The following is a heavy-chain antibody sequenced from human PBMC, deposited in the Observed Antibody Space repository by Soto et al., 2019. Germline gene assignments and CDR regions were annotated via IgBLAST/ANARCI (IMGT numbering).Heavy chain of an antibody. CDR1: GFTFSSYA. Sequence: PGGSLSLSCAASGFTFSSYAMSWVRQAPGKGLEWVSAISGSGGSTYYADSVKGRFTISRDNSKNTLYLQMNSLRAEDTAVYYCAKDAGYYYDSSGYIGDWGQGTMVTRLL. J-gene: IGHJ3*01. CDR2: ISGSGGST. D-gene: IGHD3-22*01. CDR3: AKDAGYYYDSSGYIGD. V-gene: IGHV3-23*01.